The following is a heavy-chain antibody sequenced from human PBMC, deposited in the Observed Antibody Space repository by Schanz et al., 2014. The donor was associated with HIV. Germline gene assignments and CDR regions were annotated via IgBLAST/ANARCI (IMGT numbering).Heavy chain of an antibody. CDR1: GFTFGNYA. J-gene: IGHJ4*02. D-gene: IGHD2-15*01. CDR3: ARRSSDGGYYDN. Sequence: EVQLVESGGGLVQPGRSLRLSCAGSGFTFGNYAMHWVRQAPGKGLEWVSRMNNDVSSRLYADSVKGRFTISRDNAKNTLYLQMNSLRDEXTAVYYCARRSSDGGYYDNWGQGTLVTVSS. V-gene: IGHV3-74*01. CDR2: MNNDVSSR.